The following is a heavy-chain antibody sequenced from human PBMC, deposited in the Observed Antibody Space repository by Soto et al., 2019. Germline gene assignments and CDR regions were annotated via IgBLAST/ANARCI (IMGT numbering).Heavy chain of an antibody. V-gene: IGHV1-69*01. CDR2: IIPIFGTA. J-gene: IGHJ3*02. CDR3: ARDICSGGSCYEADAFDI. CDR1: GGTFSSYA. Sequence: QVQLVQSGAEVKKPGSSVKVSCKASGGTFSSYAISWVRQAPGQGLEWMGGIIPIFGTANYAQKFQGRVTITADESTSTAYMELSSLRTEDTAVYYCARDICSGGSCYEADAFDIWGQGTMVTVSS. D-gene: IGHD2-15*01.